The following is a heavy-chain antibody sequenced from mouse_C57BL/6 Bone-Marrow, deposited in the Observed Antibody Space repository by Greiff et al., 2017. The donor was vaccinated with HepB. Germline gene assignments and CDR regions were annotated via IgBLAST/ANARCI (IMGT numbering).Heavy chain of an antibody. J-gene: IGHJ2*01. CDR2: IDPENGDT. D-gene: IGHD1-1*01. CDR1: GFNIKDDY. Sequence: VQLQQSGAELVRPGASVKLSCTASGFNIKDDYMQWVKQRPEQGLEWIGGIDPENGDTEYASKFQGKATITADTSSNTAYLQLSSLTAEDPAVYYCTLLLRGGTDCWGQGTTLTVSS. CDR3: TLLLRGGTDC. V-gene: IGHV14-4*01.